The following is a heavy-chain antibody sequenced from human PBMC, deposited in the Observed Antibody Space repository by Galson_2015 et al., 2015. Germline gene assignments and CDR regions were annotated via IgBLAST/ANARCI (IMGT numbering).Heavy chain of an antibody. Sequence: SVKVSCKASGYTFANYGVSWVRQAPGQGLEWMGWISAYNGNTKFAQRVQGRVTMTTDTSTGTAYMELGTLRSDDTAVYYCARSLGAGYCGMDVWGQGTTVTVSS. J-gene: IGHJ6*02. D-gene: IGHD1-26*01. CDR3: ARSLGAGYCGMDV. CDR2: ISAYNGNT. V-gene: IGHV1-18*01. CDR1: GYTFANYG.